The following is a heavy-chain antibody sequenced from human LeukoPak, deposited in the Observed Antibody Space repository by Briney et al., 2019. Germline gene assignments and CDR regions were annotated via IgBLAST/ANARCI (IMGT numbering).Heavy chain of an antibody. D-gene: IGHD2-15*01. Sequence: GRSLRLSCAASGFTFSTYSMNWVRQAPGKGLEWVSAISSGSSYIHYAESVKGRFTISRDNAKNSLYLQMSSLRAEDTAVYYCARGYCSGGNCYSTDYWGQGTLVTVSS. CDR1: GFTFSTYS. CDR3: ARGYCSGGNCYSTDY. V-gene: IGHV3-21*01. J-gene: IGHJ4*02. CDR2: ISSGSSYI.